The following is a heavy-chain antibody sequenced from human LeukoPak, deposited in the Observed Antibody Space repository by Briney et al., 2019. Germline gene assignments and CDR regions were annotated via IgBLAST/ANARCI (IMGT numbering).Heavy chain of an antibody. CDR2: IIPILGIA. D-gene: IGHD3-22*01. V-gene: IGHV1-69*02. CDR1: GGTFSSYT. Sequence: VKVSCKASGGTFSSYTISWVRQAPGQGLEWMGRIIPILGIANYAQKFQGRVTIAADKSTSTAYMELSSLRSEDTAVYYCWTYYYDSSGYYSDYWGQGTLVTVSS. J-gene: IGHJ4*02. CDR3: WTYYYDSSGYYSDY.